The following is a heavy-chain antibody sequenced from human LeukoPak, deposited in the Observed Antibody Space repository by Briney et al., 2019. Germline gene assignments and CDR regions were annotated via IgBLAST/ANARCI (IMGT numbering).Heavy chain of an antibody. CDR2: INHSGST. J-gene: IGHJ4*02. CDR3: ARGPTVYSSGYYYTRRFDY. CDR1: GGSISSYF. D-gene: IGHD3-22*01. V-gene: IGHV4-34*01. Sequence: SETLSLTCTVSGGSISSYFWSWIRQPPGKGLEWIGEINHSGSTNYNPSLKSRVTISVDTSKNQFSLKLSSVTAADTAVYYCARGPTVYSSGYYYTRRFDYWGQGTLVTVSS.